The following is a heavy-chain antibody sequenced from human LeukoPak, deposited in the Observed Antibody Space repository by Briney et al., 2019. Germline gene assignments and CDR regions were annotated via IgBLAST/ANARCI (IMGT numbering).Heavy chain of an antibody. CDR3: AKDLSRYYDILTGYVN. V-gene: IGHV3-21*04. CDR1: GFTFSSYS. Sequence: GGSLRLSCAASGFTFSSYSMNWVRQAPGKGLEWVSSISSSSSYIYYADSVKGRFTISRDNAKNSLYLQMNSLRAEDTALYYCAKDLSRYYDILTGYVNWGQGTLVTVSS. CDR2: ISSSSSYI. D-gene: IGHD3-9*01. J-gene: IGHJ4*02.